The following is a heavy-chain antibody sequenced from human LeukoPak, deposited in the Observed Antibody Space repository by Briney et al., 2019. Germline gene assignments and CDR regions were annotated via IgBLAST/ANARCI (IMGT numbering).Heavy chain of an antibody. CDR3: ASNTGTVFDY. J-gene: IGHJ4*02. D-gene: IGHD1-7*01. Sequence: PSETLSLTCTVSGDFITAYYWSWIRQPPGKGLEWIGYVYYSGSTEYNPSLRSRVTISLEMSKHQFSLDLTSVTAADTAVYYCASNTGTVFDYWGQGALVTVSS. CDR1: GDFITAYY. V-gene: IGHV4-59*01. CDR2: VYYSGST.